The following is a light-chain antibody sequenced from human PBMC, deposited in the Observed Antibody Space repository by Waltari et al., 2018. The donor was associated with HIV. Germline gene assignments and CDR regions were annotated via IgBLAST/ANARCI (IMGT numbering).Light chain of an antibody. V-gene: IGLV1-40*01. CDR3: QSYDSSLSAFV. J-gene: IGLJ1*01. CDR1: SSNIGAGFD. CDR2: DSD. Sequence: QSVLTQPPSVSAAPWQRVTIPCTGSSSNIGAGFDFHWYQKLTGAAPKLLIYDSDNRPSGVPDRFSGSKSGTSASLAITGLQAEVEADYYCQSYDSSLSAFVFGTGTKVTVL.